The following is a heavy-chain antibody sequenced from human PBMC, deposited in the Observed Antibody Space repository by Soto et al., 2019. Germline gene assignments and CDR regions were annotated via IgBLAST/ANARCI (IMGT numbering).Heavy chain of an antibody. D-gene: IGHD3-3*01. V-gene: IGHV3-33*01. CDR3: ARDTTYYDFWSGSRGMDV. Sequence: QVQLVESGGGVVQPGRSLRLSCAASGFTFSSYGMHWVRQAPGKGLEWVAVIWYDGSNKYYADSVKGRFTISRDNSKNTLYLQMNSLGAEDTAVYYCARDTTYYDFWSGSRGMDVWGQGTTVTVSS. J-gene: IGHJ6*02. CDR2: IWYDGSNK. CDR1: GFTFSSYG.